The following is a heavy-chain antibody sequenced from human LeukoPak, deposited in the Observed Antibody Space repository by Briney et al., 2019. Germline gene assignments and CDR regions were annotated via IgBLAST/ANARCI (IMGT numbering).Heavy chain of an antibody. J-gene: IGHJ4*02. V-gene: IGHV4-4*07. CDR3: AREAGGDRQLHY. D-gene: IGHD2-21*02. Sequence: SETLCLTCAVSGGSITTDYWSWIRQPAGKGLEWIGRISTRGSTNYNPSLRSRVTMSVDTSKNQFSLNLSSVTAADTAVYYCAREAGGDRQLHYWGQGTLVTVSS. CDR1: GGSITTDY. CDR2: ISTRGST.